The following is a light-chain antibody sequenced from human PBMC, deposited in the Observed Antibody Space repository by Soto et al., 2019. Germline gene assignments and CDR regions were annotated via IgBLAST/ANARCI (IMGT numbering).Light chain of an antibody. Sequence: QSVLTQPPSSSETPGQRGTSSWSGSRSNIGSNYVYWYQYIPGTAPKLLVYWSYQRPSGVPDRFSGSKSGTSASLAISGLRSEDEADYYCAAWDDSLSGVVFGGGTKLTVL. CDR3: AAWDDSLSGVV. V-gene: IGLV1-47*01. CDR1: RSNIGSNY. J-gene: IGLJ2*01. CDR2: WSY.